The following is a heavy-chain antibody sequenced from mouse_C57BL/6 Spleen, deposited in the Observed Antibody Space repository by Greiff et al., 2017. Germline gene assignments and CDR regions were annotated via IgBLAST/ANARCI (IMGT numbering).Heavy chain of an antibody. CDR2: IDPSDSET. J-gene: IGHJ2*01. D-gene: IGHD1-1*01. CDR3: ARSDYNGSSYVDY. V-gene: IGHV1-52*01. Sequence: QVQLQQPGAELVRPGSSVKLSCKASGYTFTSYWMHWVKQRPIQGLEWIGNIDPSDSETHYNQKFKDKATLTVDKSSSTAYMQLSSLTSEDSAVYYCARSDYNGSSYVDYWGKGTTLTVSA. CDR1: GYTFTSYW.